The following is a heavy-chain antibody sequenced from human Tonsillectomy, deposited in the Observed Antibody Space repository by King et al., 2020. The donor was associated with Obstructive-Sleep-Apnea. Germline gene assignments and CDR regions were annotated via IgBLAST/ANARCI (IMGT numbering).Heavy chain of an antibody. CDR1: GGSISSSSYY. Sequence: QLQESGPGLVKPSETLSLTCTVSGGSISSSSYYWGWIRQPPGKGLEWIGSIYYSGSTYYNPSLKSRVTISVDTSKNQFSLKLSSVTAADTAVYYCARQNSGWIYYFDYWGQGTLVTVSS. V-gene: IGHV4-39*01. D-gene: IGHD6-19*01. J-gene: IGHJ4*02. CDR2: IYYSGST. CDR3: ARQNSGWIYYFDY.